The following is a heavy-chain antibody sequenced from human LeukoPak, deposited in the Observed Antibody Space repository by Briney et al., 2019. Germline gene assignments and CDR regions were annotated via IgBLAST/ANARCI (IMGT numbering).Heavy chain of an antibody. CDR1: GYTFTIYY. J-gene: IGHJ4*02. V-gene: IGHV1-46*01. CDR2: INPSGGST. Sequence: ASVTVSCTASGYTFTIYYMHWVRQAPGQGLEWMGIINPSGGSTSYAQKFQGRVTMTRDTSTSTVYMELSSLRSEETAVYYCARDTGGNLDYWGQGTLVTVSS. CDR3: ARDTGGNLDY. D-gene: IGHD4-23*01.